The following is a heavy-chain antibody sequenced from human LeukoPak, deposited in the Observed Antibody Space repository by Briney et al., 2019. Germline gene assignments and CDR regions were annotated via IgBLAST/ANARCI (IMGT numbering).Heavy chain of an antibody. J-gene: IGHJ4*02. V-gene: IGHV4-4*09. CDR3: ARPARMYSSSSYFDY. Sequence: PSETLPLTCTVSGGSISSYYWSWIRQLPGKGLEWIGYIYTSGSTNYNPSLKSRVTISVDTSKNQFSLKLSSVTAADTAVYYCARPARMYSSSSYFDYWGQGTLVTVSS. CDR2: IYTSGST. CDR1: GGSISSYY. D-gene: IGHD6-6*01.